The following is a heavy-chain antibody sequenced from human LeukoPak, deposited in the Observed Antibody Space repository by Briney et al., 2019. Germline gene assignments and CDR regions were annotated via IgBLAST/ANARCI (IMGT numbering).Heavy chain of an antibody. CDR3: AKEGVTVPDLYYFDY. CDR2: INPNSGGT. D-gene: IGHD2-2*01. J-gene: IGHJ4*02. Sequence: GASVKVSCKASGYTFTGYYMHWVRQAPGQGLEWMGWINPNSGGTNYAQKFQGRVTMTRDTSISTAYMELSRLRSDDTAVYYCAKEGVTVPDLYYFDYWGQGTLVTVSS. CDR1: GYTFTGYY. V-gene: IGHV1-2*02.